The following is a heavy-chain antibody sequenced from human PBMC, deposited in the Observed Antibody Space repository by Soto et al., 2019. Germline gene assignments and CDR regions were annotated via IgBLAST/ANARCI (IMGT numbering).Heavy chain of an antibody. V-gene: IGHV3-33*01. CDR1: GFTFSSYG. D-gene: IGHD3-22*01. Sequence: VGSLRLSCAASGFTFSSYGMHWVRQAPGEGLEWVAVIWYDGSNKYYADSVKGRFTISRDNSKNTLYLQMNSLRAEDTAVYYCARDFFSYYYDSSGYYDFDYWGQGTLFTVSS. CDR2: IWYDGSNK. J-gene: IGHJ4*02. CDR3: ARDFFSYYYDSSGYYDFDY.